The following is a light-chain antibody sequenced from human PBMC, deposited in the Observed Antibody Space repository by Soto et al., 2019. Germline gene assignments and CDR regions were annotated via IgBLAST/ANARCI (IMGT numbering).Light chain of an antibody. Sequence: ELVMTQSPATLSVSPGERAALSCRASQSISTNLAWYQQKHGQAPRLLIYAASARATGIPARFSGSGSGTEFTLTISSLQSEDFEVYYCQQYNNWPITFGQGTRLEIK. CDR2: AAS. J-gene: IGKJ5*01. CDR3: QQYNNWPIT. CDR1: QSISTN. V-gene: IGKV3-15*01.